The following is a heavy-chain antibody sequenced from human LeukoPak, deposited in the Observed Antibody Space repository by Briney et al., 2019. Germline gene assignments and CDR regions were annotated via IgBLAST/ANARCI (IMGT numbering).Heavy chain of an antibody. V-gene: IGHV4-34*01. J-gene: IGHJ4*02. D-gene: IGHD3/OR15-3a*01. CDR3: AIPSGLVIRY. Sequence: SETLSLTCAVYGGSFSGYYWSWIRQPPGKGLEWIGEINHSGSTNYNPSLKSRVTISVDTSKNQFSLKLSSVTAADTAVYYCAIPSGLVIRYWGQGTLVTASS. CDR1: GGSFSGYY. CDR2: INHSGST.